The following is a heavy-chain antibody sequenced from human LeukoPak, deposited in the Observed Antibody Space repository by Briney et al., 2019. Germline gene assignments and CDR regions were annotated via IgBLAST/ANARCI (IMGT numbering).Heavy chain of an antibody. J-gene: IGHJ4*02. Sequence: SETLSLTCTVSGGSISSSNYYWSWIRQPPGRELEWIASINYGGTTYYNPSLKSRVTISVDTSKNQFSLRLSSVTAADTAVYLCARYVVSGSGKFYFDYWGQGSLVTVSS. CDR3: ARYVVSGSGKFYFDY. CDR1: GGSISSSNYY. D-gene: IGHD3-10*01. CDR2: INYGGTT. V-gene: IGHV4-39*01.